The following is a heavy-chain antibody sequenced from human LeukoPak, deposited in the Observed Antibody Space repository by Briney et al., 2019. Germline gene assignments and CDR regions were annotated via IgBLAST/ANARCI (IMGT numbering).Heavy chain of an antibody. D-gene: IGHD1-26*01. J-gene: IGHJ4*02. CDR2: IFYVGDT. Sequence: SETLSLTCTVSGGSISSSSYYWGWIRQPAGKGPEWIGTIFYVGDTNYNPSLKSRATISVDTSKNQFSLKLRSVTAADTAVYYCARSPGASGVDYWGQGTLVTVSS. CDR1: GGSISSSSYY. V-gene: IGHV4-39*07. CDR3: ARSPGASGVDY.